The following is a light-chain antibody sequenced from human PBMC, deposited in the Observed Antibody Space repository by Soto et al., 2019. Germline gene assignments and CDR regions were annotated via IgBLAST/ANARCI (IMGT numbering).Light chain of an antibody. Sequence: EIVMTQSPATLSVSPGERVTLSFRASQSVSSNLAWYQQKPGQAPRLLIYGVSSRATGIPDRFSGSGSGTDFTLSISRLEPEDSAVYYCQQYGSSPRTFGQGTKVDIK. V-gene: IGKV3-20*01. CDR2: GVS. CDR1: QSVSSN. CDR3: QQYGSSPRT. J-gene: IGKJ1*01.